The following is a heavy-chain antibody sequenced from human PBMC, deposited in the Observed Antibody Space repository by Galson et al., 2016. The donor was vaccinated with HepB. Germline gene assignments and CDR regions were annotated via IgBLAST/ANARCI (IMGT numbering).Heavy chain of an antibody. Sequence: SVKVSCKASGYTFTSFAIHWVRQAPGQRLEWMGSINAGNDNTKYSQIFQDRVTITRDASASTAYMELSSLTSEDTAVYYCARPPYSSGWYGFDYWGQGTLVTVSS. J-gene: IGHJ4*02. CDR3: ARPPYSSGWYGFDY. CDR1: GYTFTSFA. D-gene: IGHD6-19*01. CDR2: INAGNDNT. V-gene: IGHV1-3*01.